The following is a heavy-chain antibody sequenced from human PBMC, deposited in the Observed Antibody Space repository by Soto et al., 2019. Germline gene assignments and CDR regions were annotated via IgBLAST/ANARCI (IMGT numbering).Heavy chain of an antibody. D-gene: IGHD2-15*01. Sequence: EMQLLESGGGLVQPGGSLRLSCAASGFTFSSFAMSWVRQAPGKGLDWVSAISGSGGSTYSADSVKGRFTISRDNSKNTLYLQMSSLRVDETAVYFCARDRGGALDSWGQGTLVTVSS. J-gene: IGHJ4*02. CDR1: GFTFSSFA. CDR3: ARDRGGALDS. CDR2: ISGSGGST. V-gene: IGHV3-23*01.